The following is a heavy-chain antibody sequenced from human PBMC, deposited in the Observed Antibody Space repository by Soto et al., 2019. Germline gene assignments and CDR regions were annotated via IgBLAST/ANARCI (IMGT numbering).Heavy chain of an antibody. CDR1: GASVASESAA. CDR3: ARDKAFELGFISRAAFDI. J-gene: IGHJ3*02. Sequence: QEQLQQSGPGLVKPSQTLSLTCAISGASVASESAAWSWIRQSPSRGLEWLGRTYYRSKWYNDYAVSVRGRITINPDTSKNQFSLQLNSVTPEDTAVYYCARDKAFELGFISRAAFDIWGQGTMVTVSS. CDR2: TYYRSKWYN. D-gene: IGHD7-27*01. V-gene: IGHV6-1*01.